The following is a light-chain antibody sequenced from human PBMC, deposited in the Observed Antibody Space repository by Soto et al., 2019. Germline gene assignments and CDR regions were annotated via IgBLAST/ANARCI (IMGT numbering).Light chain of an antibody. V-gene: IGLV2-14*01. J-gene: IGLJ1*01. CDR3: ISYSISDTPNV. CDR2: AVS. Sequence: QSALTPPASVSGYPGQTITISCTGTSTEIGYHTYVSWYQQHTGKAPELLIFAVSSRPSGISDRFSGSKTGNTAAMTISGLQGEEEDDNYCISYSISDTPNVFGGGTKVIVL. CDR1: STEIGYHTY.